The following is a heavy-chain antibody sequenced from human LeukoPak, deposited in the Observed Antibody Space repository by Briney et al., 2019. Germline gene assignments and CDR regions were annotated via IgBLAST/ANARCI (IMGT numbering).Heavy chain of an antibody. J-gene: IGHJ3*02. V-gene: IGHV3-23*01. CDR2: ISGSGGST. Sequence: GGSLRLSCAASGFTFSSHGMSWVRQAPGKGLEWVSTISGSGGSTYYADSVKGRFTISRDNSKNTLYLQMNSLRAEDTAVYYCAKDGGSYSSAFDIWGQGTMVTVSS. CDR1: GFTFSSHG. D-gene: IGHD1-26*01. CDR3: AKDGGSYSSAFDI.